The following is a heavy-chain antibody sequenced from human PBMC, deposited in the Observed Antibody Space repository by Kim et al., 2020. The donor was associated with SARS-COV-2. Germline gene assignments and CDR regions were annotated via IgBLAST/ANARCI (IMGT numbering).Heavy chain of an antibody. J-gene: IGHJ4*02. D-gene: IGHD6-13*01. Sequence: GGSLRLSCAASGFTFSSYWMSWVRQAPGKGLEWVANIKQDGSDRYYVGSVKGRFTISRDNSKNSLYLQMDSLRAEDTAVYYCTRGSWPREGYWGQGTLVTVSS. CDR2: IKQDGSDR. CDR1: GFTFSSYW. CDR3: TRGSWPREGY. V-gene: IGHV3-7*01.